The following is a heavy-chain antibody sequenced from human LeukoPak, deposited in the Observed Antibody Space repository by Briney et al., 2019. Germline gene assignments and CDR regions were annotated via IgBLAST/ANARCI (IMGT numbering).Heavy chain of an antibody. D-gene: IGHD3-16*01. V-gene: IGHV4-34*01. CDR1: GGSFSGYY. CDR2: INHSGST. CDR3: ARQKLGRRGFDY. J-gene: IGHJ4*02. Sequence: SETLSLTCAVYGGSFSGYYWSWIRQPPGKGLEWIGEINHSGSTNYNPSLKSRVTISVDTSKNQFSLKLSSVTAADTAVYYCARQKLGRRGFDYWGQGTLVTVSS.